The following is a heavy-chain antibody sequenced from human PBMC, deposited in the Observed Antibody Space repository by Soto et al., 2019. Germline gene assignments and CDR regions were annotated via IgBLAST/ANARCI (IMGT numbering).Heavy chain of an antibody. CDR2: IWSAGLI. V-gene: IGHV3-53*01. CDR1: GFTVSSKY. Sequence: GGSLRLSCAASGFTVSSKYMSWVRQAPGKGLEWVSVIWSAGLIYYADSVRGRFTISRDISKNILYLEMTSLRADDTAVYYCAREAPMDVWGQGTTVTVSS. J-gene: IGHJ6*02. CDR3: AREAPMDV.